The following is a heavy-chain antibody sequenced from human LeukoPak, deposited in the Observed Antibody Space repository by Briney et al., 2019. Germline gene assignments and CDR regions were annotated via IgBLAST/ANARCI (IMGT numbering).Heavy chain of an antibody. CDR2: ISGSGGST. Sequence: GGSLRLSCAASGFTSSSYAMRWVRQAPGKGLEWVSAISGSGGSTCYADSVKGRFTISRDNSKNTLYLQMNSLRAEDTAVYYCAKETSQYYYDSSGYPGDATFDIWGQGTMVTVSS. D-gene: IGHD3-22*01. J-gene: IGHJ3*02. CDR3: AKETSQYYYDSSGYPGDATFDI. V-gene: IGHV3-23*01. CDR1: GFTSSSYA.